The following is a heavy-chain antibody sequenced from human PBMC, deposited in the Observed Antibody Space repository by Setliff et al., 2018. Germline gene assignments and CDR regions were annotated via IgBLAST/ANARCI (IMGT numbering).Heavy chain of an antibody. V-gene: IGHV1-3*01. Sequence: ASVKVSCKASGYTFTSYAMHWVRQAPGQRLEWMGWINAGNGNTKYSQKFQGRVTITRDTSASTAYMELSSLRSEDTAVYYCARVYYGSGSYLGAFDIWGQGTMVTVSS. J-gene: IGHJ3*02. CDR3: ARVYYGSGSYLGAFDI. CDR2: INAGNGNT. D-gene: IGHD3-10*01. CDR1: GYTFTSYA.